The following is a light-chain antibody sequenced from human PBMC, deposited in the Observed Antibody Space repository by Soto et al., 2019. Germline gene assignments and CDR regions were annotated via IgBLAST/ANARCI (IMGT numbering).Light chain of an antibody. CDR2: GAS. CDR3: QQYNTWLWT. CDR1: QSVNAN. Sequence: EVVMTQSPATLSVSPGERATLSCRASQSVNANLDWYQQKPGQDPRLLIHGASNRATGIPARFSGSGFGTEFLLTISSLQSEDFAVYYCQQYNTWLWTFGQGTKVEI. J-gene: IGKJ1*01. V-gene: IGKV3-15*01.